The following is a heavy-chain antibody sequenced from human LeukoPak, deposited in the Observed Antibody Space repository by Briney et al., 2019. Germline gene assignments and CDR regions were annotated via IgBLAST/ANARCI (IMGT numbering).Heavy chain of an antibody. CDR3: ASIAARRWDFDY. J-gene: IGHJ4*02. D-gene: IGHD6-6*01. V-gene: IGHV4-39*01. Sequence: SETLSLTCTVPGGPISSSSYYWGWIRQPPGKGLEWIGSIYYSGSTYYNPALKSRVTISVNTSKNQFSLKLSSVTAADTAVYYCASIAARRWDFDYWGQGTLVTVSS. CDR2: IYYSGST. CDR1: GGPISSSSYY.